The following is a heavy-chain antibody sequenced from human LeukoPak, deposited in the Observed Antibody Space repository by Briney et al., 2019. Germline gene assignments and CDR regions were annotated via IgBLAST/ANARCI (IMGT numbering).Heavy chain of an antibody. CDR2: VKSKTDGGTT. CDR1: GFTFTNAW. D-gene: IGHD5-12*01. J-gene: IGHJ4*02. V-gene: IGHV3-15*01. Sequence: GGSLRLSCAASGFTFTNAWMNWVRQAPGKGLEWVGRVKSKTDGGTTDYTAPVKGRFTVSRDDSKNTPYLQMNSLKSEDTAVYYCTTPQDIAYDFGFWGQGTLVTVSS. CDR3: TTPQDIAYDFGF.